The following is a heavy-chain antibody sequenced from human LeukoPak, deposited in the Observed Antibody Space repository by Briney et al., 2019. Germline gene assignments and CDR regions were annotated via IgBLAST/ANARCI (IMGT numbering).Heavy chain of an antibody. Sequence: APVKVSCKASGGTFSSYAISWVRQAPGQGLEWMGRIIPILGIANYAQKFQGRVTITADKSTSTAYMELSSLRSEDTAVYYCAMTTVVTLNWYFDLWGRGTLVTVSS. J-gene: IGHJ2*01. V-gene: IGHV1-69*04. CDR3: AMTTVVTLNWYFDL. CDR2: IIPILGIA. CDR1: GGTFSSYA. D-gene: IGHD4-23*01.